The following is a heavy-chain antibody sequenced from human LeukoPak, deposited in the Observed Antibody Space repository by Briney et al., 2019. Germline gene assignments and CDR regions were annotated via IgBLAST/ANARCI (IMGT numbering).Heavy chain of an antibody. CDR1: GYSFTSYW. V-gene: IGHV5-51*01. D-gene: IGHD2-2*01. CDR3: ARHVGCSSTSCYSPYYYYMDV. J-gene: IGHJ6*03. Sequence: GESLKISCKGSGYSFTSYWIGWVRQMPGKGLEWMGIIYPGDSDTRYSPSFQGQVTISADKSISTAYLQWSSLKASDTAMYYCARHVGCSSTSCYSPYYYYMDVWGKGTTVTVSS. CDR2: IYPGDSDT.